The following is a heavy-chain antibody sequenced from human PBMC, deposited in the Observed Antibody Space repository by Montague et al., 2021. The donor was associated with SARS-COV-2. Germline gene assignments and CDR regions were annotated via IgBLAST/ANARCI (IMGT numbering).Heavy chain of an antibody. CDR2: IYHTGAP. J-gene: IGHJ1*01. D-gene: IGHD3-3*01. Sequence: SETLSLTCTVSGGSISTEGYYWGWFRQPPGKGLEWLASIYHTGAPXYKPSLKSRLTILIDTPKNQFSLSLKSLSAEDTAMYYCVRHGSGISDRWGQGTLVTVSS. V-gene: IGHV4-39*01. CDR1: GGSISTEGYY. CDR3: VRHGSGISDR.